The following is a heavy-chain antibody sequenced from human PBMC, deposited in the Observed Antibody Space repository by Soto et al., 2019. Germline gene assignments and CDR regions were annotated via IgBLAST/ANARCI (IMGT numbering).Heavy chain of an antibody. CDR3: ARDHGGTPITVTPFFHX. V-gene: IGHV3-48*02. CDR2: IRSSSSTI. D-gene: IGHD2-15*01. Sequence: GGSLRLSCAASGFTFSSYSMNWVRQAPGKGLEWVSYIRSSSSTIYYAESVKGRFTIPRDNAKNSLYLQMNSLRDEDTAVYYCARDHGGTPITVTPFFHXWGQVTPVTVSX. J-gene: IGHJ4*02. CDR1: GFTFSSYS.